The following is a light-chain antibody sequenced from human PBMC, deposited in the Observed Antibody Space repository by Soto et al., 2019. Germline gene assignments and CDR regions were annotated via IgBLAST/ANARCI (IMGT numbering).Light chain of an antibody. CDR3: LYDFKFPRT. Sequence: IQMTQSPSSLSASVGDRVTTTCRASQNIRNDLGWYQQRVGRAPRLLIYAASSLDDGVPSRFSGSGSGTDFTLTISSLQPEDSATYYCLYDFKFPRTFAQGTKVDIK. CDR2: AAS. CDR1: QNIRND. V-gene: IGKV1-6*01. J-gene: IGKJ1*01.